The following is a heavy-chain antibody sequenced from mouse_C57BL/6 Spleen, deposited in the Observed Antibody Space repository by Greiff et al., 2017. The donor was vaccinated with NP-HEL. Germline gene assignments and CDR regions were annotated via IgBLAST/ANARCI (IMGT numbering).Heavy chain of an antibody. CDR3: ARGDYGSSLGYAMDD. CDR2: IDPEDGET. J-gene: IGHJ4*01. V-gene: IGHV14-2*01. Sequence: EVKLMESGAELVMPGASVKLSCTASGFNIKDYYMHWVKQRTEQGLEWIGRIDPEDGETKYAPKFQGKATITADTSSNTAYLQLSSLTSEDTAVYYCARGDYGSSLGYAMDDWGQGTSVTVSS. D-gene: IGHD1-1*01. CDR1: GFNIKDYY.